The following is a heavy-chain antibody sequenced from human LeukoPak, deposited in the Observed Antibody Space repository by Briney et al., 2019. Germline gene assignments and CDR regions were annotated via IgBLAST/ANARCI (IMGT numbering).Heavy chain of an antibody. D-gene: IGHD3-10*01. J-gene: IGHJ3*02. CDR1: GFPFSGRS. Sequence: GESLRLSCAASGFPFSGRSMHWVRQAPGMGLVWISGISNEGTTTNYADSVKGRFTISRDSAKNTLYLQMKSLRAEDTAVYYCARGWFGPDSWDQGTMVTVSS. V-gene: IGHV3-74*01. CDR3: ARGWFGPDS. CDR2: ISNEGTTT.